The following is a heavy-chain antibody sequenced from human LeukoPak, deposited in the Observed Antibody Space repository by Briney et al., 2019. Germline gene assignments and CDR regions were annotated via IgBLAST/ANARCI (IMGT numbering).Heavy chain of an antibody. D-gene: IGHD3-3*01. CDR2: IRYDGSNK. Sequence: GGSLRLSWAASGFTFSSYGMHWVRQAPGKGLGGVAFIRYDGSNKYYADSVKGRFTISRDNSKNTLYLQMNSLRAEDTAVYYCAKDPSYDFWSGYPDYWGQGTLVTVSS. V-gene: IGHV3-30*02. CDR3: AKDPSYDFWSGYPDY. J-gene: IGHJ4*02. CDR1: GFTFSSYG.